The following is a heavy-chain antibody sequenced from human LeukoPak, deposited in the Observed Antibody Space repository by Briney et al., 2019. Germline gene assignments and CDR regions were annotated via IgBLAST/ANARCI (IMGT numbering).Heavy chain of an antibody. CDR2: INPNSGGT. CDR1: GYTFNGYY. J-gene: IGHJ4*02. D-gene: IGHD6-13*01. Sequence: ASVKFSCKASGYTFNGYYMHWVRQAPGQGLEWMGWINPNSGGTNYAQKFQGRVTMTRDTSISTAYMELSRLRSDDTAVYYCARDSIAAVGKLFDYWGQGTLVTVSS. V-gene: IGHV1-2*02. CDR3: ARDSIAAVGKLFDY.